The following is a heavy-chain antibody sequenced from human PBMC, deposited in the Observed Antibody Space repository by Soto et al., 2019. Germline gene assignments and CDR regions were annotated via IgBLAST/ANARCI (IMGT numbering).Heavy chain of an antibody. CDR2: IYYSGRT. Sequence: SETLSLTCTVSGGSISSDYYYWSWIRQPPGKGLEWIGYIYYSGRTAYNLSLKSRIIISIDTSKNQFSLSLNSLNAADTAVYSCAGESSNSPEYCDFCGLGTLVTVSS. CDR1: GGSISSDYYY. V-gene: IGHV4-30-4*01. D-gene: IGHD6-6*01. J-gene: IGHJ4*02. CDR3: AGESSNSPEYCDF.